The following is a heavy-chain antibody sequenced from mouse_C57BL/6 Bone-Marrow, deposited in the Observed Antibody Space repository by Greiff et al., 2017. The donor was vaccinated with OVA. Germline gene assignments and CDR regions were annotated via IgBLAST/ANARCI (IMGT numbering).Heavy chain of an antibody. CDR3: ARSNYYGSRPSDY. Sequence: QVQLKQPGAELVMPGASVKLSCTASGYTFTSYWMHWVQQRPGQGLEWIAEIDPSDSYTNYNQKFKGKFTLSVDKSSSTAYMQLSSLTSEDSAVYNCARSNYYGSRPSDYWGQGTTLTVSS. D-gene: IGHD1-1*01. CDR2: IDPSDSYT. J-gene: IGHJ2*01. CDR1: GYTFTSYW. V-gene: IGHV1-69*01.